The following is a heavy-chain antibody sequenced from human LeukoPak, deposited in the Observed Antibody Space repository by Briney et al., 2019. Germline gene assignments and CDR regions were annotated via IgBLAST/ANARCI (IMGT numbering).Heavy chain of an antibody. D-gene: IGHD3-22*01. Sequence: GGSLRLSCAASGFTFDDYAMHWVRQAPGKGLEWVSGISWNSGSIGYADSVKGRFTISRDNAKNSLYLQMNSLRAEDMALYYCAKGSLLYYYDSSGLGGHFDYWGQGTLVTVPS. CDR2: ISWNSGSI. CDR1: GFTFDDYA. CDR3: AKGSLLYYYDSSGLGGHFDY. J-gene: IGHJ4*02. V-gene: IGHV3-9*03.